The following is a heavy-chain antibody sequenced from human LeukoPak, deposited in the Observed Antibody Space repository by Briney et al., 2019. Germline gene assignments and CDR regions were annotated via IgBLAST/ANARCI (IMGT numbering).Heavy chain of an antibody. Sequence: GGSLRLSCAASGFTFSSYAMSWVRQAPGKGLEWVSAISGSGGSTYYADSVKGRFTISRDNSKNTLYLQMNSLRAEDTAVYYCAKGRGYSYGSMIALFDYWGQGTLVTVSS. CDR1: GFTFSSYA. CDR2: ISGSGGST. J-gene: IGHJ4*02. D-gene: IGHD5-18*01. V-gene: IGHV3-23*01. CDR3: AKGRGYSYGSMIALFDY.